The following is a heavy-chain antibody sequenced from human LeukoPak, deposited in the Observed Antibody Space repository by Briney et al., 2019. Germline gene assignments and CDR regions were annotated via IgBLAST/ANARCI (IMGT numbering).Heavy chain of an antibody. CDR3: ARRVTIFGVRSNAFDI. D-gene: IGHD3-3*01. CDR2: INHSGST. J-gene: IGHJ3*02. CDR1: GGSFSGYY. Sequence: SETLSLTCAVYGGSFSGYYWSWIRQPPGKGLEWIGEINHSGSTNYNPSLKSRVTISVDTSKNQFSLKLSSVTAADTAVYYCARRVTIFGVRSNAFDIWGQGTMVTVSS. V-gene: IGHV4-34*01.